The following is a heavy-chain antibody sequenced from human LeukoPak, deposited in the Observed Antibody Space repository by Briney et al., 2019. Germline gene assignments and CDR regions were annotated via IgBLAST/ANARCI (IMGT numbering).Heavy chain of an antibody. CDR3: ARGLAAAGTGIDY. Sequence: ASVKVSCKASGYTFTGYYMHWVRQAPGQGLEWMGWINPNSGGTNYAQKFQGRVTMTRDTSISTAYMELSRLRSDGTAVYYCARGLAAAGTGIDYWGQGTLATVSS. CDR1: GYTFTGYY. D-gene: IGHD6-13*01. J-gene: IGHJ4*02. V-gene: IGHV1-2*02. CDR2: INPNSGGT.